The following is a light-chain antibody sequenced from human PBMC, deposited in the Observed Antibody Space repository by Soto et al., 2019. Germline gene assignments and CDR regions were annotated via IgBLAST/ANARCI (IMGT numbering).Light chain of an antibody. CDR2: DAS. CDR3: QQRSNWPPLFT. Sequence: EIVMTQSPATLSVSPGETASLSCRASQSAGNFLAWYQQKPGQAPRLLIYDASNRATGIPARFSGSGSGTDFTLTISSLEPEDFAVYYCQQRSNWPPLFTFGPGTKVDIK. J-gene: IGKJ3*01. CDR1: QSAGNF. V-gene: IGKV3-11*01.